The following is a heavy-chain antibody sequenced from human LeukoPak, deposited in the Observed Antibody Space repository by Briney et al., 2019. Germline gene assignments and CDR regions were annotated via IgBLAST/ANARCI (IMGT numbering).Heavy chain of an antibody. CDR2: ISGGGGST. CDR3: AKRACSSSSCSYFDN. V-gene: IGHV3-23*01. J-gene: IGHJ4*02. CDR1: GFTFSSYA. Sequence: GGSLRLSCAASGFTFSSYAMSWVRQAPGKGLEWVSAISGGGGSTFYTDSVKGRFTISRDNSENTLYLKINSLRAEDTAVYHCAKRACSSSSCSYFDNWGQGTLVTVSS. D-gene: IGHD2-2*01.